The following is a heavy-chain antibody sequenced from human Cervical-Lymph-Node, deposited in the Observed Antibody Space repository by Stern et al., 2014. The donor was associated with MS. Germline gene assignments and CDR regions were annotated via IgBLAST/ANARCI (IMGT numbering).Heavy chain of an antibody. CDR2: IDWDDDK. CDR3: ARIRDDFSNYYFDS. D-gene: IGHD4-11*01. J-gene: IGHJ4*02. Sequence: QVTLRESGPALVQPTQTLTLTCTFSGFSLATSGMCVSWIRQPPGKALEWLTLIDWDDDKFYNTSLKTRLTISKDASKNQVVLTMTNVDPVDTATYFCARIRDDFSNYYFDSWGQGTLVTVSS. V-gene: IGHV2-70*13. CDR1: GFSLATSGMC.